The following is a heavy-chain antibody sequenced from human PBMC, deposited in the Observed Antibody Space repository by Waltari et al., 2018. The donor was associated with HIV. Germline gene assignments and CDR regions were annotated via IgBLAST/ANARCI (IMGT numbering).Heavy chain of an antibody. J-gene: IGHJ4*02. Sequence: QVQLQQWGAGLLKPSETLSLTCAVYGGSFSGYYWSWIRPPPGQGLEWIGEINHSGSTNYNPALKSRVTISVDTSKNQFSLKLSSVTAADTAVYYCASKKSNYYDSSGYYPHFDYWGQGTLVTVSS. D-gene: IGHD3-22*01. CDR1: GGSFSGYY. CDR2: INHSGST. CDR3: ASKKSNYYDSSGYYPHFDY. V-gene: IGHV4-34*01.